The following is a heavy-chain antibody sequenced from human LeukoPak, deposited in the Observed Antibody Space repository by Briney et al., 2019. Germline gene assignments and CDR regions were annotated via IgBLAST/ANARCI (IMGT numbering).Heavy chain of an antibody. Sequence: VASVKVSCKASGYTFTDYYVHWVRQAPGQGREWMGWINPKRGVTNSAQKFQGRVTMTRDTSISTIYMELRSLISDDTAAYYCARGVAVTDRARFFDYWGQGTLVTVSS. CDR1: GYTFTDYY. D-gene: IGHD4-11*01. CDR2: INPKRGVT. V-gene: IGHV1-2*02. J-gene: IGHJ4*02. CDR3: ARGVAVTDRARFFDY.